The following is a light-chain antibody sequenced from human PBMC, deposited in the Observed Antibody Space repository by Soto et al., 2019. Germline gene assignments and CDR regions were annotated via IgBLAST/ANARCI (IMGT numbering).Light chain of an antibody. V-gene: IGKV1-27*01. CDR2: AAS. Sequence: DIQMIQFPSSLTASFGDRVTITCRASQGIGVYLAWFQQKPGNAPKLLIYAASTLQSGVPSRFSGSGSGTDFTLTISGLQPEDVATYYCQKYNSAPLTFGGGTKVDIK. CDR1: QGIGVY. J-gene: IGKJ4*01. CDR3: QKYNSAPLT.